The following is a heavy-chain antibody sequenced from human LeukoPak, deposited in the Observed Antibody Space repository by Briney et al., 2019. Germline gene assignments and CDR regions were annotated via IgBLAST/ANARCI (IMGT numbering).Heavy chain of an antibody. Sequence: SVKVSCKASGGTFSSYAISWVRQAPGQGLEWMGRIIPIFGTANYAQKFQGRVTITTDESTSTAYMELSSLRSEDTALYYCARDRIWFEYCSGGSCLQNGVDYWGQGTLVTVSS. V-gene: IGHV1-69*05. CDR2: IIPIFGTA. CDR1: GGTFSSYA. CDR3: ARDRIWFEYCSGGSCLQNGVDY. D-gene: IGHD2-15*01. J-gene: IGHJ4*02.